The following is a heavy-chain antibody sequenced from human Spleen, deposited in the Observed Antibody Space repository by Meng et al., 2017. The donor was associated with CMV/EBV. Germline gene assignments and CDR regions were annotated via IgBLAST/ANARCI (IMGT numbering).Heavy chain of an antibody. Sequence: GSLRLSCSVSGGSISGYYWSWIRQSPGKGLQWIGYIYYTGSTNYKPSLKSRVTLSLDTSKNHLSLELRSGTAADTAVYYCAREAHCTTTGCYGPNWFDPWGQGTLVTVSS. J-gene: IGHJ5*02. CDR3: AREAHCTTTGCYGPNWFDP. CDR1: GGSISGYY. D-gene: IGHD2-2*01. V-gene: IGHV4-59*01. CDR2: IYYTGST.